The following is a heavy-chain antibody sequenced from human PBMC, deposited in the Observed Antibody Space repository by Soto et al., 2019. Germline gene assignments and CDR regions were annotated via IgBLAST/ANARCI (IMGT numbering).Heavy chain of an antibody. J-gene: IGHJ4*02. Sequence: SCERPGFTFSRYRRHWVHQATGKGLEWVAVISYDGSNKYYTDSVKGRSTISRDNSRNTLYLQMEGLRAEDTALYYCAKSRGRLLWLREIYYFDKWGQGTPVTVSS. D-gene: IGHD3-10*01. CDR2: ISYDGSNK. V-gene: IGHV3-30*18. CDR3: AKSRGRLLWLREIYYFDK. CDR1: GFTFSRYR.